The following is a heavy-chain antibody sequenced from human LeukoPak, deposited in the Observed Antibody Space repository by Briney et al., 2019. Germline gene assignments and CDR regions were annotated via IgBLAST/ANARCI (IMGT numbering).Heavy chain of an antibody. J-gene: IGHJ4*02. D-gene: IGHD3-16*01. CDR3: ARDSSGPLSVPFDY. V-gene: IGHV1-69*04. CDR1: GGTFSSYA. Sequence: GASVKVSCKASGGTFSSYATSWVRQAPGQGLEWMGRIIPILGIANYAQKFQGRVTITADKSTSTAYMELSSLRSEDTAVYYCARDSSGPLSVPFDYWGRGTLVTVSS. CDR2: IIPILGIA.